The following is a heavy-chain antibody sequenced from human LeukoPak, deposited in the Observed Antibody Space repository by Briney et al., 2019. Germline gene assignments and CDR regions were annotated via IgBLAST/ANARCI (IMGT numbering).Heavy chain of an antibody. CDR3: ARSPYSSSWYIYGPWFDP. CDR1: GGSFSGYY. CDR2: INHSGST. D-gene: IGHD6-13*01. V-gene: IGHV4-34*01. J-gene: IGHJ5*02. Sequence: PSETLSLTCAVYGGSFSGYYWSWIRQPPGKGLEWIGEINHSGSTNYNPSLKSRVTISVDTSKNQFSLKLSSVTAADTAAYYCARSPYSSSWYIYGPWFDPWGQGTLVTVSS.